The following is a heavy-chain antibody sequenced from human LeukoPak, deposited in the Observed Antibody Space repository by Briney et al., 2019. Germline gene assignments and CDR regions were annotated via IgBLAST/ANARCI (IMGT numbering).Heavy chain of an antibody. CDR3: ARPIPNYYDSKVSAFDI. J-gene: IGHJ3*02. V-gene: IGHV5-51*01. CDR1: GYSFTSYW. D-gene: IGHD3-22*01. Sequence: PGESLKISCKGSGYSFTSYWIGWVRQMPGKGLEWMGIIYPGDSDTRYSPSFQGQVTISADKSISTAYLQWSSLKASDTAMYYCARPIPNYYDSKVSAFDIWGQGTMVTVSS. CDR2: IYPGDSDT.